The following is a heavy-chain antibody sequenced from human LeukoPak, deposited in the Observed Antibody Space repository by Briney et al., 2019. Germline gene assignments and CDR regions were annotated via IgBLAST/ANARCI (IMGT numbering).Heavy chain of an antibody. Sequence: GGSLRLSCAASGFTFSSYEMNWVRQAPGKGLEWVSYISSSGSTIYYADSVKGRFTISRDNAKNSLYPQMSSLRAEDTALYYCAREDRVYNWFDPWGQGTLVTVSS. CDR2: ISSSGSTI. J-gene: IGHJ5*02. CDR1: GFTFSSYE. D-gene: IGHD2-8*01. CDR3: AREDRVYNWFDP. V-gene: IGHV3-48*03.